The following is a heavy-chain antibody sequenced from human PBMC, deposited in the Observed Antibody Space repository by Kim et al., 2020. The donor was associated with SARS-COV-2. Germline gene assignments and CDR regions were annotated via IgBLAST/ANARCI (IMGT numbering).Heavy chain of an antibody. D-gene: IGHD3-22*01. Sequence: ASVKVSCKASGYTFTGYYMHWVRQAPGQGLEWMGRINPNSGGTNYAQKFQGRVTMTRDTSISTAYMELSRLRSDDTAVYYCARGGVTYYYDSSGFFKTTDWGQGTLVTVSS. V-gene: IGHV1-2*06. J-gene: IGHJ4*02. CDR3: ARGGVTYYYDSSGFFKTTD. CDR2: INPNSGGT. CDR1: GYTFTGYY.